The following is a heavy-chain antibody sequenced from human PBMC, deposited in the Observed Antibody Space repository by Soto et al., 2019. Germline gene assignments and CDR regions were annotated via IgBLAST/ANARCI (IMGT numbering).Heavy chain of an antibody. V-gene: IGHV4-34*01. D-gene: IGHD6-6*01. CDR3: ARSQRAARRWFDP. CDR1: GGSFSAYY. Sequence: QVQLQQWGAGLLKPSETLSLTCAVYGGSFSAYYWSWIRQPPGKGLEWIGEINHSGSTNYNPSLKRRVTISVDTSKNQFSLKLSSVTAADTAVYYCARSQRAARRWFDPWGQGTLVTVSS. J-gene: IGHJ5*02. CDR2: INHSGST.